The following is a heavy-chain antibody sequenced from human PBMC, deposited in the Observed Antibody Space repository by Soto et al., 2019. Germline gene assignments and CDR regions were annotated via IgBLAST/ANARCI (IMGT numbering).Heavy chain of an antibody. CDR2: VSYSGST. Sequence: QVQLQESGPGLVKPSETLSLTCTVSGGSISDYYWSWFRQAPGKGLDWIGYVSYSGSTNYNPSLQSRVTMSVDTSKNQFSLKLSSVTAADTAVYYCARQAIDWGQGTLVTVSS. J-gene: IGHJ4*02. CDR1: GGSISDYY. V-gene: IGHV4-59*08. CDR3: ARQAID.